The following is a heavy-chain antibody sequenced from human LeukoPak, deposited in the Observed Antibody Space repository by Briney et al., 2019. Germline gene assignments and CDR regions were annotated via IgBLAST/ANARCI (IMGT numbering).Heavy chain of an antibody. CDR2: IIPIFGTA. D-gene: IGHD6-13*01. CDR3: AVIAEAAATNFDY. CDR1: GGTFSSYA. Sequence: SVKVSCKASGGTFSSYAISWVRQAPGQGLEWMGGIIPIFGTANYAQKFQGRVTITADESTSTAYMELSSLRSEDTAVYYCAVIAEAAATNFDYWGQGTLVTVSS. J-gene: IGHJ4*02. V-gene: IGHV1-69*13.